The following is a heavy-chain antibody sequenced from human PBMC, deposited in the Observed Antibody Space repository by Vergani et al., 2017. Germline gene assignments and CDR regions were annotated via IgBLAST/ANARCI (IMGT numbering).Heavy chain of an antibody. CDR3: ARGRGRTLVAVAAPSPYFDY. CDR2: INHSGST. CDR1: GGSFSGYY. J-gene: IGHJ4*02. D-gene: IGHD2-15*01. Sequence: QVQLQQWGAGLLKPSETLSLTCAVYGGSFSGYYWSWIRQPPGKGLEWIGEINHSGSTNYNPSLKSRVTISVDTSKNQFSLKLSSVTAADTAVYYCARGRGRTLVAVAAPSPYFDYWGQGTLVTVSS. V-gene: IGHV4-34*01.